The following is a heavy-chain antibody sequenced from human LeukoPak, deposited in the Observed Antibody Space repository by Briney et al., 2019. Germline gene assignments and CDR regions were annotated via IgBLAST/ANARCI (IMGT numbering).Heavy chain of an antibody. Sequence: PSETLSLTCAVYGGSFSGYYWSWIRQPPGKGLEWIGEINHSGSTNYNPSLKSRVTISVDTSKNQFSLKLSSVTAADTAVYYCARGVVVVIPYYYYYMDVWGKGTTVTVSS. CDR1: GGSFSGYY. J-gene: IGHJ6*03. CDR3: ARGVVVVIPYYYYYMDV. D-gene: IGHD3-22*01. V-gene: IGHV4-34*01. CDR2: INHSGST.